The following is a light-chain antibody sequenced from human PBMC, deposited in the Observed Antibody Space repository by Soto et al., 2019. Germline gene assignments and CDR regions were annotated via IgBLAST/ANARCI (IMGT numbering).Light chain of an antibody. V-gene: IGLV4-69*01. Sequence: QSVLTQSPPASASLGASVKLTCTLSSVHSGYAIAWHQQQPEKGPRYLMKLNSDGSHSKGDGIPDRFSGSSSGSERYLTISSLQSEDEADYYCQTWGTGIWVFGGGTKLTVL. CDR2: LNSDGSH. CDR1: SVHSGYA. CDR3: QTWGTGIWV. J-gene: IGLJ3*02.